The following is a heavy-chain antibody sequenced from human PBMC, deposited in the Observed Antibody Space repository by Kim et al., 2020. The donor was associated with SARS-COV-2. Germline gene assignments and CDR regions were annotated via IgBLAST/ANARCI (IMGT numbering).Heavy chain of an antibody. CDR3: ARGKLAPHLQL. V-gene: IGHV4-34*01. J-gene: IGHJ4*02. D-gene: IGHD1-1*01. CDR2: T. Sequence: TKYNPSLQRRVTVSLATSKTQFSLKLSSVTAADTALYYCARGKLAPHLQLWGQGALVTVSS.